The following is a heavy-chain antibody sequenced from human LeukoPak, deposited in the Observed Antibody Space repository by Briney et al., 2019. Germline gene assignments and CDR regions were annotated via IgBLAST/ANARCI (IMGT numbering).Heavy chain of an antibody. Sequence: GGSLRLSCAASGFTFSSYWMSWVRQAPGKGLEWVANIKQDGSEKYYVDSVKGRFTISRDNAKNSLYLQMNSLRAEDTAVYYCAKDHQEILXFDPXXQGTLVTVX. CDR1: GFTFSSYW. CDR2: IKQDGSEK. D-gene: IGHD3-10*01. CDR3: AKDHQEILXFDP. V-gene: IGHV3-7*03. J-gene: IGHJ5*02.